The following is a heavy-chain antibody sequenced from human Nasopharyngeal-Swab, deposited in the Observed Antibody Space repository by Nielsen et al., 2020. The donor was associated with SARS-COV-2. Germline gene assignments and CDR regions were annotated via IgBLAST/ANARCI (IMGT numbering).Heavy chain of an antibody. CDR2: ITSRGDRT. CDR3: ARFSRCDDDCPSDY. Sequence: GGSLRLSCAASGFSFSTYTMNWVRQAPGKGLEWVASITSRGDRTYYGDSVKGRFTIFRENYKNTLYLQLNSLRAEDTARYYCARFSRCDDDCPSDYWGQGTLVTVSS. V-gene: IGHV3-23*01. J-gene: IGHJ4*02. CDR1: GFSFSTYT. D-gene: IGHD2-21*02.